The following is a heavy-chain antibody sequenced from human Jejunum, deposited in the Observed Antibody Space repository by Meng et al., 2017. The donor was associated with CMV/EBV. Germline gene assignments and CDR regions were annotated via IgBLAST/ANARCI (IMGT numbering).Heavy chain of an antibody. CDR1: RFTLRNYA. Sequence: LSCAAPRFTLRNYAMSWVRQTPGKGLEWVSGIGASGGSTYYADSVKGRFTISRDNINNILYLQMHSLRADDTAVYYCARGAPWTDYDYWGQGTLVTVSS. J-gene: IGHJ4*02. CDR2: IGASGGST. D-gene: IGHD3/OR15-3a*01. V-gene: IGHV3-23*01. CDR3: ARGAPWTDYDY.